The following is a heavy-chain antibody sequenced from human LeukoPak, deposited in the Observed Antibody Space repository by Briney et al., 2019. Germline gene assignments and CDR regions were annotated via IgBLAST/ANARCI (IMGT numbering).Heavy chain of an antibody. J-gene: IGHJ4*02. CDR2: ISSSSSYI. CDR1: GFTFSSYS. V-gene: IGHV3-21*01. Sequence: GGSLRLSCAASGFTFSSYSMNWVRQAPGKGLEWVSSISSSSSYIYYADSVKGRFTISRDNAKNSLYLQMNSLRAEDTAVYYCARETDSGYDPGYFDYWGQGTLVTVSS. CDR3: ARETDSGYDPGYFDY. D-gene: IGHD5-12*01.